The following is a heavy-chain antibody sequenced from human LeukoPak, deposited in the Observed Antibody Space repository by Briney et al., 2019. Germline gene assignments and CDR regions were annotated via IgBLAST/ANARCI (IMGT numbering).Heavy chain of an antibody. V-gene: IGHV4-31*03. CDR1: GGSLISGVHY. CDR3: AREGVVAAKQFDP. CDR2: IYYSGST. J-gene: IGHJ5*02. D-gene: IGHD2-15*01. Sequence: PSQTLSLTCTVSGGSLISGVHYWSWTRHHPGKGLEWIGYIYYSGSTYYNPSLKSRVTIPVDTSKNQFTLKLSSVTAADTAVYYCAREGVVAAKQFDPWGQGTLVTVSS.